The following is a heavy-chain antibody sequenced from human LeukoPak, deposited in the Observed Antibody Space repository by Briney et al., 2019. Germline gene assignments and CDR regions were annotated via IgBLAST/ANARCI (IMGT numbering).Heavy chain of an antibody. J-gene: IGHJ4*02. CDR2: ISGSGGST. CDR3: ARGLDVTMIVVVPFYFDY. V-gene: IGHV3-23*01. Sequence: GGSLRLSCAASGFTFSNAWMSWVRQAPGKGLEWVSAISGSGGSTYYADSVKGRFTISRDNSKNTLYLQMNSLRAEDTAVYYCARGLDVTMIVVVPFYFDYWGQGTLVTVSS. D-gene: IGHD3-22*01. CDR1: GFTFSNAW.